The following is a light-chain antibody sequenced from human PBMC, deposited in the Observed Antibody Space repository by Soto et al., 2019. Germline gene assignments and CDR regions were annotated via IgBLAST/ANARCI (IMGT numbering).Light chain of an antibody. Sequence: QSALTQPASLSGSPGQAITISCNGTSRDIGAYEYVSWLQQHPGKAPKLMISEVNTRPSGVSNRFSGSKYGNTAYLTISGLQVEDEAEYFCCSFTTTSTHVFGTGTKVTVL. V-gene: IGLV2-14*01. CDR3: CSFTTTSTHV. CDR1: SRDIGAYEY. CDR2: EVN. J-gene: IGLJ1*01.